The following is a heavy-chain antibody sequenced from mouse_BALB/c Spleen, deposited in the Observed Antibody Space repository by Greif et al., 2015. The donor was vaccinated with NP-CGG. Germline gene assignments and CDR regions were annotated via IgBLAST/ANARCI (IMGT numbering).Heavy chain of an antibody. CDR3: AIKDCAFCAMDY. CDR1: GYTFTDYN. CDR2: INPNNGGT. V-gene: IGHV1-18*01. J-gene: IGHJ4*01. Sequence: EVQLQQSGPELVKPGASVKIPCKASGYTFTDYNMDWVKQSHGKSLEWIGDINPNNGGTIYNQKFKGKATLTVDKSSSTTYKGLRSLISEEAAVYYCAIKDCAFCAMDYWGQGTSVTVSS.